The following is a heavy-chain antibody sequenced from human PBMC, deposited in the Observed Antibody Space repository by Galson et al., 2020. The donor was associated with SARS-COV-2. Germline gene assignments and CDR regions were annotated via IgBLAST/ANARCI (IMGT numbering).Heavy chain of an antibody. CDR2: IYTSGRTTSGST. Sequence: SETLSLTCTVSGGSLRSGDYYWSWIRQPAGKGLEWIGRIYTSGRTTSGSTNYNPSLKSRVTIPVDTYKNQFSLNLSSVTAADTAVYYGGRWCRWDRYFDSWGQGTLVTVSS. V-gene: IGHV4-61*02. D-gene: IGHD2-8*02. CDR1: GGSLRSGDYY. CDR3: GRWCRWDRYFDS. J-gene: IGHJ4*02.